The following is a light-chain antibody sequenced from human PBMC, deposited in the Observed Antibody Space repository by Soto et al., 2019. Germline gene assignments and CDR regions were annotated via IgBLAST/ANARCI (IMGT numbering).Light chain of an antibody. Sequence: DIQMTQSPSSLSASVGDRVTMTYQASQNINNYLNWYQQKPGRAPKLLIYDASNLEAGVPSRFRGSGSGTDFTFTISRLQPEDIATYYCQRYENLPTFGQGTRLEIK. V-gene: IGKV1-33*01. CDR1: QNINNY. CDR2: DAS. CDR3: QRYENLPT. J-gene: IGKJ5*01.